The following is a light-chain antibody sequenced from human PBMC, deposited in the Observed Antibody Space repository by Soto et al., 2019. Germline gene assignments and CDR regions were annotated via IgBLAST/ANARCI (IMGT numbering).Light chain of an antibody. CDR1: QSVSSSY. V-gene: IGKV3-20*01. CDR2: GAS. Sequence: EIVLTQSPGTLSLSPGERATLSCRASQSVSSSYLAWYQQKPGQGPRLLIYGASSRATDIPDRFSGSGSGTDFSLTISRLEPEDFAVYYWHQYGGLFGQGTKVEIK. J-gene: IGKJ1*01. CDR3: HQYGGL.